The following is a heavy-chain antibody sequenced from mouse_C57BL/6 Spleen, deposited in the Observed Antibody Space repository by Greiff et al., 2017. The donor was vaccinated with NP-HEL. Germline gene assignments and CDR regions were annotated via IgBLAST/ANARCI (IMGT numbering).Heavy chain of an antibody. V-gene: IGHV1-9*01. CDR1: GYTFTGYW. CDR3: ARTRYSNLFDY. CDR2: ILPGSGST. J-gene: IGHJ2*01. D-gene: IGHD2-5*01. Sequence: QVQLQQSGAELMKPGASVKLSCKAPGYTFTGYWIEWVKQRPGHGLEWIGEILPGSGSTNYNEKFKGKATFTADTPSNTAYMQLSSLTPDDAAFCYCARTRYSNLFDYWGQGTTLTVSS.